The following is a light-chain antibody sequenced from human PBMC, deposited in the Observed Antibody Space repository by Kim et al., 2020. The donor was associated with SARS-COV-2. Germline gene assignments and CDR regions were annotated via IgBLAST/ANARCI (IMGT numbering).Light chain of an antibody. V-gene: IGLV2-14*03. CDR2: YVS. Sequence: SGYAGQSITISCTGTTSDDYVSWYQQHPGNAPKLIIFYVSDRPSGISSRFSGAQSGNTASLTISGLQAEDEDDYECSSYTASTTPVFGGGTKVTVL. J-gene: IGLJ2*01. CDR3: SSYTASTTPV. CDR1: TSDDY.